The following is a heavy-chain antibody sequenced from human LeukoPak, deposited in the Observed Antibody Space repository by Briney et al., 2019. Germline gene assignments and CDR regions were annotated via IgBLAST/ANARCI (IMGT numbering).Heavy chain of an antibody. CDR1: GGSISSYY. V-gene: IGHV4-4*07. Sequence: PSETLSLTCTVSGGSISSYYWSWIRQPAGKGLEWIGRIYTSGSTNYNPSLKSRVTMSVDTSKNQFSLKLSSVTAADTAVYYCAREEVAAAGTWFDPWGQGTLVTVSS. CDR3: AREEVAAAGTWFDP. CDR2: IYTSGST. J-gene: IGHJ5*02. D-gene: IGHD6-13*01.